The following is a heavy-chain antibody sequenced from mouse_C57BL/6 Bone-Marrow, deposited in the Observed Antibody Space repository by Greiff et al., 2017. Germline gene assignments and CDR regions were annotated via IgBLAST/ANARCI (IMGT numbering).Heavy chain of an antibody. J-gene: IGHJ4*01. CDR3: AREGFYYGSSYAMDY. CDR1: GYTFTSYW. V-gene: IGHV1-55*01. D-gene: IGHD1-1*01. CDR2: IYPGSGST. Sequence: QVQLQQPGAELVKPGASVKMSCKASGYTFTSYWITWVKQRPGQGLEWIGDIYPGSGSTNYNEKFKSKATLTVDTSSSTAYMQLSNLTSEDSAVYYGAREGFYYGSSYAMDYWGQGTSVTVSS.